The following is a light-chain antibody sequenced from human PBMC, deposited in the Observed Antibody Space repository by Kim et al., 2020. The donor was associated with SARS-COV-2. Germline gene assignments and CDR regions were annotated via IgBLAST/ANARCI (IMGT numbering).Light chain of an antibody. Sequence: SYELTQPPSVSVSPGQTASITCSGDKLGDKYACWYQQKPGQSPVLVIYQDSERPSGIPERFSGSNSGNTATLTISGTQAMDEADYYCQAWDSSTAFGGGTQLTV. CDR1: KLGDKY. J-gene: IGLJ2*01. CDR2: QDS. V-gene: IGLV3-1*01. CDR3: QAWDSSTA.